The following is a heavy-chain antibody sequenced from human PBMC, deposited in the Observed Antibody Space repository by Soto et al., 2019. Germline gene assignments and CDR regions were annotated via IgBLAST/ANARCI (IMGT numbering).Heavy chain of an antibody. CDR2: INAYNGNT. Sequence: GASVKVSCKASGYSFTRYGIGWARQAPGQGLEWMGWINAYNGNTNYAQNLQGRLTLTTDTSTTTAYMELRSLRSNDTAMYYCARQGDGYKNEGYYYHGMDVWGQGTTVTVSS. D-gene: IGHD5-12*01. V-gene: IGHV1-18*01. CDR3: ARQGDGYKNEGYYYHGMDV. CDR1: GYSFTRYG. J-gene: IGHJ6*02.